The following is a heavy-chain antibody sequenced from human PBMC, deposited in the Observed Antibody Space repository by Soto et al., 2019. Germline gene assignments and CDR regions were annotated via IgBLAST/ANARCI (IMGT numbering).Heavy chain of an antibody. D-gene: IGHD6-13*01. CDR2: ISAYNGNT. V-gene: IGHV1-18*01. Sequence: QVQLVQSGAEVKKPGASVKVSCKASGYTFTSYGISWERQAPGQGLEWMGWISAYNGNTNYAQKLQGRVTMTTDTSTSTAYMELRSLRSDDTAVYYCARDLALFIAAAGPQGDYWGQGTLVTVSS. CDR1: GYTFTSYG. J-gene: IGHJ4*02. CDR3: ARDLALFIAAAGPQGDY.